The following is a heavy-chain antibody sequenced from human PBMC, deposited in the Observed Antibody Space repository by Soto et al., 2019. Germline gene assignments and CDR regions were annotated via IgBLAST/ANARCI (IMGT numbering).Heavy chain of an antibody. CDR3: ARGGTVTTLVGYYYYYYMDV. J-gene: IGHJ6*03. CDR1: GGSFSGYY. Sequence: SETLSLTCAVYGGSFSGYYWSWIRQPPGKGLEWIGEINHSGSTNYNPSLKSRVTISVDTSKNQFSLKLSSVTAADTAVYYCARGGTVTTLVGYYYYYYMDVWGKGTTVTVSS. V-gene: IGHV4-34*01. D-gene: IGHD4-17*01. CDR2: INHSGST.